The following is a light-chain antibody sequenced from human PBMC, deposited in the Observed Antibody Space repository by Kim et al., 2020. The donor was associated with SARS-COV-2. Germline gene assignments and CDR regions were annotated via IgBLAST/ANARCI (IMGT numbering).Light chain of an antibody. V-gene: IGKV1-33*01. J-gene: IGKJ2*01. CDR3: TQKDKLPYT. Sequence: DIQMTQSPSSLSASVGDRVTITCQASEDISNNINWYQQRPGKAPELLIYDASSLKTGVPARFTGSGSGTDFTLTISSLQPEDIAKYYCTQKDKLPYTFGQGKKLEI. CDR2: DAS. CDR1: EDISNN.